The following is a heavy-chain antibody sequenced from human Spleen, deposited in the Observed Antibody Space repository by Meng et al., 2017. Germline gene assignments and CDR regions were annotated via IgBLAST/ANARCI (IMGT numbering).Heavy chain of an antibody. CDR3: AREIVVVVAAERGLHY. V-gene: IGHV1-2*06. J-gene: IGHJ4*02. Sequence: QVQLVQSGAEVKKPGASVKVSCKASGYTFTGYYMHWVRQAPGQGLEWMGRINPNTGGTDFAQKFQGRVTMTRDTSISTAYMELRRLRSDDTAVYYCAREIVVVVAAERGLHYWGQGTLVTVSS. CDR2: INPNTGGT. D-gene: IGHD2-21*01. CDR1: GYTFTGYY.